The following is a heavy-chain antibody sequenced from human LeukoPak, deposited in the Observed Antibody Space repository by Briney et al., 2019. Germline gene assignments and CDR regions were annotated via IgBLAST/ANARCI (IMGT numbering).Heavy chain of an antibody. J-gene: IGHJ6*04. Sequence: GASVKASCKASGYTFTSYGISWVRQAPGQGREWMGWISAYNGNTNYAQKFQGRVTMTRDTSISTAYMELSRLRSDDTAVYYCAREEIADYAMDVWGKGTTVTVSS. V-gene: IGHV1-18*01. D-gene: IGHD5-24*01. CDR1: GYTFTSYG. CDR2: ISAYNGNT. CDR3: AREEIADYAMDV.